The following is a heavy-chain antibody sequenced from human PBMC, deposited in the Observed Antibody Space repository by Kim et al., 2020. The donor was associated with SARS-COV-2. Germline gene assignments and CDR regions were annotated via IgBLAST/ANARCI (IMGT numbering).Heavy chain of an antibody. D-gene: IGHD3-9*01. CDR3: AKGANARYFDWLSIPDWFDP. CDR1: GFTFSSYA. CDR2: ISGSGGST. J-gene: IGHJ5*02. V-gene: IGHV3-23*01. Sequence: GGSLRLSCAASGFTFSSYAMSWVHQAPGKGLEWVSDISGSGGSTYYADSVKGRFTISRDNSKNTLYLQMNSLRAEDTAVYYCAKGANARYFDWLSIPDWFDPWGQGTLVTVSS.